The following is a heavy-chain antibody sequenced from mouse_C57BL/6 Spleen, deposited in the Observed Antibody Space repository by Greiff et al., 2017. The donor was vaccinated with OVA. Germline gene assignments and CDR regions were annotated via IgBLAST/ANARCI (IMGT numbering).Heavy chain of an antibody. V-gene: IGHV14-2*01. CDR3: AREIYYGGIGAMDY. Sequence: VQLQQSGAELVKPGASVKLSCTASGFNIKDYYMHWVKQRTEQGLEWIGRIDPEDGENKYAPKFQGKATITADTSSNTAYLQLSSLTSEDTAVYYCAREIYYGGIGAMDYWGQGTSVTVSS. CDR2: IDPEDGEN. J-gene: IGHJ4*01. D-gene: IGHD1-1*01. CDR1: GFNIKDYY.